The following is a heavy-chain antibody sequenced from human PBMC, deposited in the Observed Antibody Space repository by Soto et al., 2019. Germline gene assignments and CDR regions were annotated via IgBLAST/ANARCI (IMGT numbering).Heavy chain of an antibody. D-gene: IGHD6-19*01. J-gene: IGHJ4*02. CDR3: AKVHGGYSSGWLFDY. V-gene: IGHV3-30*18. Sequence: ESGGGVVQPGRSLRLSCAASGFTFSSYGMHWVRQAPGKGLEWVAVISYDGSNKYYADSVKGRFTISRDNSKNTLYLQMNSLRAEDTAVYYCAKVHGGYSSGWLFDYWGQGTLVTVSS. CDR1: GFTFSSYG. CDR2: ISYDGSNK.